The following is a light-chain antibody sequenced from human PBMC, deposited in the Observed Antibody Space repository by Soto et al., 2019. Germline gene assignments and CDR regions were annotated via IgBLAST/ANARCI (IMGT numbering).Light chain of an antibody. J-gene: IGKJ1*01. CDR3: QQFSSYPRT. V-gene: IGKV3-20*01. Sequence: LPQSRSTQSPSLGAKGKLSCRVCQRVSSSYLAWYQQEPGQPPRLLIYGASSRATGIPDRFSGSGSGTDFTLTISRLQPEDFAVYYCQQFSSYPRTFGQGTKVDI. CDR2: GAS. CDR1: QRVSSSY.